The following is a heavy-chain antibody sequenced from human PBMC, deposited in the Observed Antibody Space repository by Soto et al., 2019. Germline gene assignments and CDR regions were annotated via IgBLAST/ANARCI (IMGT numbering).Heavy chain of an antibody. J-gene: IGHJ6*02. CDR1: GFTFSSYD. CDR3: ARERIATISYYYYGMDV. V-gene: IGHV3-13*01. CDR2: IGTAGDT. Sequence: GGSLRLSCAASGFTFSSYDMHWVRQATGKGLEWVSAIGTAGDTYYPGSVKGRFTISRENAKNSLYLQMNSLRAGDTAVYYCARERIATISYYYYGMDVWGQGTTVTVSS. D-gene: IGHD5-12*01.